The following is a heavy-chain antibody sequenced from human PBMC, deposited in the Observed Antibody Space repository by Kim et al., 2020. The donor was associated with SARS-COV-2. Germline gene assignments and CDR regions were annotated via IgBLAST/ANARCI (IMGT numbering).Heavy chain of an antibody. D-gene: IGHD6-19*01. CDR3: ASEMAVAGYVSFDY. Sequence: ADPVKGRFTISNDTSQNALSLQMNSLRVEDTAVYFCASEMAVAGYVSFDYWGQGTLVTVSS. V-gene: IGHV3-53*01. J-gene: IGHJ4*02.